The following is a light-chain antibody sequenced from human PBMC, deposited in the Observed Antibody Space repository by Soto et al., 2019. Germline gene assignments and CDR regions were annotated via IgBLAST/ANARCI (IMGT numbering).Light chain of an antibody. V-gene: IGKV3D-20*02. CDR1: QSVSSSY. Sequence: EIVLTQSPGTLSLSPGERATLSCRASQSVSSSYLAWYQQKPGQAPRPLIYGASSRAIGIPDRFSGSGSGTDFTLTISRLEPEDFAVYYCQQRSNWPGTFDQGTKVEIK. CDR3: QQRSNWPGT. CDR2: GAS. J-gene: IGKJ1*01.